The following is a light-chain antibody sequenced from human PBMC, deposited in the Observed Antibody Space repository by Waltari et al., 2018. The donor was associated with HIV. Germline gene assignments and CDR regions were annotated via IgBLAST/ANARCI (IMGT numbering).Light chain of an antibody. CDR3: QQYKSYPLT. CDR2: AAS. J-gene: IGKJ4*01. CDR1: QDIDDF. Sequence: DIQMTQSPSSLSASVGDSVTITCRASQDIDDFLTWFQHKPGKAPKSLIYAASFLQSGVPSRFRGRGSGTDFTLTIDNLQPEDFATYYCQQYKSYPLTFGGGTKVEMK. V-gene: IGKV1-16*01.